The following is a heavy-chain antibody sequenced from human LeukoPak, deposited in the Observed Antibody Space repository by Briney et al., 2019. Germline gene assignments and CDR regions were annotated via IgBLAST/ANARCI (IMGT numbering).Heavy chain of an antibody. CDR2: INHSGST. V-gene: IGHV4-34*01. Sequence: TPSETLSLTCTVYGGSFSGYYWSWIRQPPGKGLEWIGEINHSGSTNYNPSLKSRVTISVDTSKNQFSLKLSSVTAADTAVYYCAKGYDSSGYYFDAFDIWGQGTMVTVSS. CDR1: GGSFSGYY. CDR3: AKGYDSSGYYFDAFDI. D-gene: IGHD3-22*01. J-gene: IGHJ3*02.